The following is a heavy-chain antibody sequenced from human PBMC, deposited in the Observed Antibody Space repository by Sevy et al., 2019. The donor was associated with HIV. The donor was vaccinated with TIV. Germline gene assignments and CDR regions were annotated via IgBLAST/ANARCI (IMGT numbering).Heavy chain of an antibody. D-gene: IGHD3-10*01. J-gene: IGHJ6*02. CDR2: IRGKAYGETT. V-gene: IGHV3-49*03. Sequence: GGSLRLSCRTSGFNLGDYVMIWFRQAPGKGLDWVGFIRGKAYGETTEYAGSVKGRVTISRDESKGIAYLKMNSLKIEDTARYYCTRATYYNDSGSYYGMDVWGQGTTVTVSS. CDR3: TRATYYNDSGSYYGMDV. CDR1: GFNLGDYV.